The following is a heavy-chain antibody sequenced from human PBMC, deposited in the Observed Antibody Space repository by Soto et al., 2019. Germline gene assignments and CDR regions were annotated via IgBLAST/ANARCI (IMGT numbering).Heavy chain of an antibody. Sequence: PGGPLRPPGPPFGLTFGGIARSWVGQAPGKGLEWVSAISGSGGSTYYADSVKGRFTISRDNSKNTLYLQMNSLRAEDTAVYYCAKEGHTADFDYWGQGTLVTVSS. CDR3: AKEGHTADFDY. J-gene: IGHJ4*02. CDR2: ISGSGGST. V-gene: IGHV3-23*01. CDR1: GLTFGGIA. D-gene: IGHD4-17*01.